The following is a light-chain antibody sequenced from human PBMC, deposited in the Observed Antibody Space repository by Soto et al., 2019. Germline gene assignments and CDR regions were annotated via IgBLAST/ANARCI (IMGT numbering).Light chain of an antibody. Sequence: EIVMTQSPATLSVSPGERATLSCRASQSVSSNLAWYQQKPGQAPRLLIYGASTRATGIPASFSGSVSGTEFTLNISILQSEDFAVYYCQQYNNWQTFGQGTKVEI. CDR1: QSVSSN. CDR2: GAS. CDR3: QQYNNWQT. V-gene: IGKV3-15*01. J-gene: IGKJ1*01.